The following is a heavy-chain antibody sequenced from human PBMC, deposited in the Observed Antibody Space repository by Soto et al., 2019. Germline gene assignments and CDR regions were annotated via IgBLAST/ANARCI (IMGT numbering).Heavy chain of an antibody. V-gene: IGHV4-30-4*01. Sequence: NPSETLSLTCTVSGGSISSGDYYWSWIRQPPGKGLEWIGYIYYSGSTYYNPSLKSRVTISVDTSKNQFSLKLSSVTAADTAVYYCARATLYYYYGMDVWGQGTTVTVSS. CDR1: GGSISSGDYY. J-gene: IGHJ6*02. CDR3: ARATLYYYYGMDV. D-gene: IGHD1-26*01. CDR2: IYYSGST.